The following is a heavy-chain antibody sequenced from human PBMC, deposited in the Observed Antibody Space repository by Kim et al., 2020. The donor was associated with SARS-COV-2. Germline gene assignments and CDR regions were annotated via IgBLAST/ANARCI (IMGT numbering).Heavy chain of an antibody. D-gene: IGHD3-10*01. CDR2: GGGT. CDR3: AKSGQFDC. J-gene: IGHJ4*02. V-gene: IGHV3-23*01. Sequence: GGGTYSADSVKGRFIISRDNSKNTLYLQMNSLRAEDTAVYYCAKSGQFDCWGQGTLVTVSS.